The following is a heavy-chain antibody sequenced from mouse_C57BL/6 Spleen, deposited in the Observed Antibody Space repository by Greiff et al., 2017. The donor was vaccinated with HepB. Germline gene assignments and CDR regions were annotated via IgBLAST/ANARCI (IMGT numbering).Heavy chain of an antibody. Sequence: EVKLVESGEGLVKPGGSLKLSCAASGFTFSSYAMSWVRQTPEKRLEWVAYISSGGDYIYYADTVKGRFTISRDNARNTLYLQMSSLKSEDTAMYYCTREGDYYAHFDYWGQGTTLTVSS. D-gene: IGHD1-1*01. CDR3: TREGDYYAHFDY. CDR2: ISSGGDYI. V-gene: IGHV5-9-1*02. CDR1: GFTFSSYA. J-gene: IGHJ2*01.